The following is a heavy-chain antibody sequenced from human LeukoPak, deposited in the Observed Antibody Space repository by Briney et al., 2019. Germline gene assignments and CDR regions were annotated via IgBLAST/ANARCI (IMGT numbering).Heavy chain of an antibody. CDR3: ARVVDGYNPVGAFDI. CDR2: INPSGGST. J-gene: IGHJ3*02. Sequence: ASVKVSCKASGYTFTSYYMHWVRQAPGQGLEWMGIINPSGGSTSYAQKFQGRVTMTRDTSTSTVYMELSSLRSEDTAVYYCARVVDGYNPVGAFDIWGQGTMVTVSS. CDR1: GYTFTSYY. V-gene: IGHV1-46*01. D-gene: IGHD5-24*01.